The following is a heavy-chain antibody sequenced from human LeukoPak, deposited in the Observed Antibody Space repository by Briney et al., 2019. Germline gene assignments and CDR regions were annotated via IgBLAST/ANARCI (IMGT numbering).Heavy chain of an antibody. Sequence: PSETLSLTCTVSGCSISSYYWSWIRQPPGKGLEWIGYIYYSGSINYNPSLKSRVTISVDTSKNQFSLKLSSVTAADTAVYYCARLIQDFWSGYNWFDPWGQGTLVTVSS. D-gene: IGHD3-3*01. V-gene: IGHV4-59*12. CDR3: ARLIQDFWSGYNWFDP. CDR1: GCSISSYY. CDR2: IYYSGSI. J-gene: IGHJ5*02.